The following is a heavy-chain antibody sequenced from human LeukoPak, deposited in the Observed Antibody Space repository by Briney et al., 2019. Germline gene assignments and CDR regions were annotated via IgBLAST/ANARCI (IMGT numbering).Heavy chain of an antibody. Sequence: SVKVSCKASGGTFSSYAISWVRQAPGQGLEWMGRIIPILGIANYAQKFQGRVTITADKSTSTAYMELSSLRSEDTAVYYCARGLRTYYDFWSGYSDDAFDIWGQGTMVTVSS. CDR3: ARGLRTYYDFWSGYSDDAFDI. V-gene: IGHV1-69*04. D-gene: IGHD3-3*01. J-gene: IGHJ3*02. CDR1: GGTFSSYA. CDR2: IIPILGIA.